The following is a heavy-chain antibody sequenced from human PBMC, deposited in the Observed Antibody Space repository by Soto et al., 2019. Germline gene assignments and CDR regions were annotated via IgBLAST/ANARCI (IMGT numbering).Heavy chain of an antibody. D-gene: IGHD3-10*01. CDR2: IYWDDDK. CDR3: ARMYYYGSGSYYNGFDY. J-gene: IGHJ4*02. CDR1: GFSLRTSGVG. Sequence: QITLKESGPTLVKPTQTLTLTCTFSGFSLRTSGVGVGWIRQPPGKALEWLALIYWDDDKRYSPSLKSRLTITKDPSKNQVVLAMTNMDPVDTVTYYCARMYYYGSGSYYNGFDYWGQGTLVTVSS. V-gene: IGHV2-5*02.